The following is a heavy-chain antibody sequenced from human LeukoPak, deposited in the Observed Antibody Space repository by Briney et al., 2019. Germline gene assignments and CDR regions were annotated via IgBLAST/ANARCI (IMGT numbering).Heavy chain of an antibody. V-gene: IGHV4-34*01. Sequence: SETLSLTCAVYGGSFSGYYWSWIRHPPGKGLEWIVDVNQSGSTNYNPSLKSRVTISVDTSKNQFSLKLSSVTAADTDVYYCAREFYDFGSVSYMDVWGKGTTVTVSS. CDR2: VNQSGST. D-gene: IGHD3-3*01. CDR1: GGSFSGYY. CDR3: AREFYDFGSVSYMDV. J-gene: IGHJ6*03.